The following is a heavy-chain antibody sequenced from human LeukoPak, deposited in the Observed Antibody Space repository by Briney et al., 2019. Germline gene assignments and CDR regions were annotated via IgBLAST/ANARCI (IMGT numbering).Heavy chain of an antibody. CDR1: GLTFSSYA. Sequence: GGSRRLSCEAPGLTFSSYAMYWVPQAPAKGLEWGAFISYDGSNKNYADSVKGRFTISRDNSRTTLDLQMNSLRAEDTAVYYCARALGYYYDTSGYYCLDSWGQGTLVTVSS. J-gene: IGHJ4*02. CDR3: ARALGYYYDTSGYYCLDS. CDR2: ISYDGSNK. V-gene: IGHV3-33*05. D-gene: IGHD3-22*01.